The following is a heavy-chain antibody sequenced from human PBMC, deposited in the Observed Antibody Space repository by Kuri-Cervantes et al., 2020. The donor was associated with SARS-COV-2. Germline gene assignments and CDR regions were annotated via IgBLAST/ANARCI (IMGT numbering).Heavy chain of an antibody. Sequence: GGSLRLSCAASGFTFDDYAMHWVRQAPGKGLEWVSGISWNSGSIGYADSVKGRFTISRDNSKNTLYLQMNSLRAEDTAVYYCAKDQARVRYYDSSGYPNPFDYWGQGTLVTVSS. V-gene: IGHV3-9*01. CDR2: ISWNSGSI. J-gene: IGHJ4*02. D-gene: IGHD3-22*01. CDR1: GFTFDDYA. CDR3: AKDQARVRYYDSSGYPNPFDY.